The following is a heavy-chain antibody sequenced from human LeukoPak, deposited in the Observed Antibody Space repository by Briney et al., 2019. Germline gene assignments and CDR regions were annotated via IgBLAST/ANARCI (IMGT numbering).Heavy chain of an antibody. CDR3: ARDRPRDGYNIDY. D-gene: IGHD5-24*01. CDR1: GFTFSSYG. J-gene: IGHJ4*02. Sequence: PGGSLRLSCAASGFTFSSYGMHWVRQAPGKGLEWVAVIWYDGSNKYYADSVKGRFTISRDNSKNTLYLQMNSLRAEDTAVYYCARDRPRDGYNIDYWGQGTLVTVSS. V-gene: IGHV3-33*08. CDR2: IWYDGSNK.